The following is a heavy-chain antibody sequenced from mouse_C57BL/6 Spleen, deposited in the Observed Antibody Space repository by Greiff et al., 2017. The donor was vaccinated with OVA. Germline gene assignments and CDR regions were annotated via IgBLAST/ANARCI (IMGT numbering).Heavy chain of an antibody. CDR3: TRGDYYGSSYVWFAY. Sequence: QVQLQQSGAELVRPGASVTLSCKASGYTFTDYEMHWVKQTPVHGLEWIGAIDPETGGTAYNQKFKGKAILTAYKSSSTAYMELRSLTSEDSAVYYCTRGDYYGSSYVWFAYWGQGTLVTVSA. CDR2: IDPETGGT. D-gene: IGHD1-1*01. J-gene: IGHJ3*01. V-gene: IGHV1-15*01. CDR1: GYTFTDYE.